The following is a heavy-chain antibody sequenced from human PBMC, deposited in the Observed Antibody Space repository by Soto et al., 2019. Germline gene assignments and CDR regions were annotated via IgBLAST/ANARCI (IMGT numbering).Heavy chain of an antibody. CDR2: INPAGNVQ. CDR1: GLTFSISW. Sequence: VQLVESGGGLVQPGASLRLSCTASGLTFSISWMTWVRQAPGEGLEWVSNINPAGNVQHYADSVKERFTISRDNAKNSLFLQMSGLRVEDTAVYYCATANTPYAFDMWGQGTMATVSS. V-gene: IGHV3-7*01. J-gene: IGHJ3*02. CDR3: ATANTPYAFDM.